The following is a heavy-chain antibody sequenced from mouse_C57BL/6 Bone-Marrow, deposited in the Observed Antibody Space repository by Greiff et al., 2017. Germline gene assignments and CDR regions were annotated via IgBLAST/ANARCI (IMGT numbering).Heavy chain of an antibody. V-gene: IGHV1-72*01. D-gene: IGHD4-1*01. CDR1: GYTFTSYW. CDR2: IDPNSGGT. CDR3: ARFGAGTGWYFDV. Sequence: QVQLQQPGAELVKPGASVKLSCKASGYTFTSYWMHWVKQRPGRGLEWIGRIDPNSGGTKYNEKFKSKATLTVDKPSSTAYMQLSSLRSEDSAVYYCARFGAGTGWYFDVWGTGTTVTVSS. J-gene: IGHJ1*03.